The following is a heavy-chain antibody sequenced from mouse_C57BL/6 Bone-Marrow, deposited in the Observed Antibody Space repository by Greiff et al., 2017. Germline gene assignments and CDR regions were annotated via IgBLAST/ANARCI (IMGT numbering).Heavy chain of an antibody. D-gene: IGHD2-4*01. CDR3: ARGGIYYDYDGFAY. Sequence: EVQVVESGPGLVKPSQSLSLTCSVTGYSITSGYYWNWIRQFPGNKLEWMGYISYDGSNNYNPSLKNRISITRDTSKNQFFLKLNSVTTEDTATYYCARGGIYYDYDGFAYWGQGTLVTVSA. CDR2: ISYDGSN. CDR1: GYSITSGYY. J-gene: IGHJ3*01. V-gene: IGHV3-6*01.